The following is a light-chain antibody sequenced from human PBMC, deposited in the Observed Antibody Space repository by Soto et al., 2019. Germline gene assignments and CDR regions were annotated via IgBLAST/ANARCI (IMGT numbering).Light chain of an antibody. CDR1: QSIRSY. CDR2: GAS. CDR3: QQSYTTPYT. V-gene: IGKV1-39*01. Sequence: DIQMTQSPSSLSASVGDRVTITCRASQSIRSYLNWYHQKPGKTPQLLIYGASNLQSGAPSRFTGSGSGTHVTLPISSLHPEDFATSHCQQSYTTPYTFGQRNKVEI. J-gene: IGKJ2*01.